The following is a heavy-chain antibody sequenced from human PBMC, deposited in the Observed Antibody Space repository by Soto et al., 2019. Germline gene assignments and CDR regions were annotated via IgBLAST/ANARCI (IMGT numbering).Heavy chain of an antibody. Sequence: PGGSLRLSCAASGFTFTTYWMSWVRQAPGKGLEYVAIISYDGSNKVYADSVKGRFTISRDNSKNTLFLQMNRLSLDDTAVYYCAREKGLRLDFWGQGTLVTVSS. CDR3: AREKGLRLDF. CDR2: ISYDGSNK. CDR1: GFTFTTYW. V-gene: IGHV3-30*03. J-gene: IGHJ4*02. D-gene: IGHD3-16*01.